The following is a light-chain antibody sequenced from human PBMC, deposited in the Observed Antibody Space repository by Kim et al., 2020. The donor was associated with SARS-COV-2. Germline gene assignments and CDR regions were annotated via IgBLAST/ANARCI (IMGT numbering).Light chain of an antibody. Sequence: SYELTQPPSVSVSPGQTASITCSGDKSGDKYACWYQQKPGQSPVLVIYQDSKRPSGIPERFSGSNSGNTATLTISGTQAMDEADYYCQAWDSSIVGFGGG. CDR2: QDS. J-gene: IGLJ2*01. V-gene: IGLV3-1*01. CDR1: KSGDKY. CDR3: QAWDSSIVG.